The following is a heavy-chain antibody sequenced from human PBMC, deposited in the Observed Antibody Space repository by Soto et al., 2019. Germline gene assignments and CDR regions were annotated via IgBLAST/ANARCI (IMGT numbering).Heavy chain of an antibody. CDR2: IVVGSGNT. D-gene: IGHD2-8*01. CDR3: AALTVGYCTNGVCLLEGFYGY. Sequence: SSVKVSCKASGFTFTSSAVQWVRQARGQRLEWIGWIVVGSGNTNYAQKFQERVTITRDMSTSTAYMELSSLRSEDTAVYYCAALTVGYCTNGVCLLEGFYGYWG. CDR1: GFTFTSSA. V-gene: IGHV1-58*01. J-gene: IGHJ4*01.